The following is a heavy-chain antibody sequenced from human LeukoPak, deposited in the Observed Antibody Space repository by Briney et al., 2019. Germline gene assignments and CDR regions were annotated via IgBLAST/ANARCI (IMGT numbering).Heavy chain of an antibody. D-gene: IGHD4-11*01. J-gene: IGHJ4*02. CDR1: GGSVSSGSYY. Sequence: SETLSLTCTVSGGSVSSGSYYWSWIRQPPGKGLEWVGYIYYSGSTNYNPSLKSRVTISVDTSKNQFSLKLSSVTAADTAVYYCARGYSIFDYWGQGTLVTVSS. V-gene: IGHV4-61*01. CDR3: ARGYSIFDY. CDR2: IYYSGST.